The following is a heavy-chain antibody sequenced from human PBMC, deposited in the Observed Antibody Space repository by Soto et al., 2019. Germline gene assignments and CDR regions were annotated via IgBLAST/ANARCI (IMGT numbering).Heavy chain of an antibody. J-gene: IGHJ5*02. D-gene: IGHD3-3*01. Sequence: GGSLRLSCAASGFTFNTYWMSWIRQAPGTGLEWVATVRQDDIEKHYVDSVKGRFTISRDNAANSLSLQMDSLGAEDSAIYYIPRGLGRPGSPHSFGPGGRESLVT. CDR1: GFTFNTYW. CDR3: PRGLGRPGSPHSFGP. V-gene: IGHV3-7*01. CDR2: VRQDDIEK.